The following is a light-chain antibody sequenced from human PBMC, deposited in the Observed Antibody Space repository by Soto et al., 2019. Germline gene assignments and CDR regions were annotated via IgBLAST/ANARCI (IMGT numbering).Light chain of an antibody. V-gene: IGKV1-39*01. CDR3: QQSYSTPWT. CDR2: AAS. Sequence: DIQMTQSPSSLSASVGDRVTITCRASQSISSYLNWYQQKPGKDPKLLIYAASSLQSGVPSRFSGSGSGTDFTLTISRLQPEDSATYYCQQSYSTPWTFGQGTKVEIK. CDR1: QSISSY. J-gene: IGKJ1*01.